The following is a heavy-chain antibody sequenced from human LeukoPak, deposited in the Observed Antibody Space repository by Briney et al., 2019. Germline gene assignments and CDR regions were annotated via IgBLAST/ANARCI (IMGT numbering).Heavy chain of an antibody. D-gene: IGHD6-13*01. CDR1: GYTFTSYY. CDR3: AATGGYSSSWYRSTRNNWFDP. V-gene: IGHV1-46*01. J-gene: IGHJ5*02. Sequence: SVKVSCKASGYTFTSYYMHWVRQAPGQGLEWMGIINPSGGSTSYAQKFQGRVTMTRDTSTSTVYMELSSLRSEDTAVYYCAATGGYSSSWYRSTRNNWFDPWGQGNLVTVSS. CDR2: INPSGGST.